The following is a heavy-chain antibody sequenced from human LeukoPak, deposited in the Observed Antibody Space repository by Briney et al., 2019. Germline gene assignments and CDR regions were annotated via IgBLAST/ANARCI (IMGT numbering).Heavy chain of an antibody. CDR3: ARPGLRLQFSPPLVY. V-gene: IGHV3-21*01. Sequence: GGSLRLSCAASGFTFSSYSMNWVRQAPGKGLGWVSSISSSSSYIYYADSVKGRFTISRDTSKNTLYLQINSLRAEDTAVYYCARPGLRLQFSPPLVYWGQGTLVTVSS. J-gene: IGHJ4*02. D-gene: IGHD5-24*01. CDR2: ISSSSSYI. CDR1: GFTFSSYS.